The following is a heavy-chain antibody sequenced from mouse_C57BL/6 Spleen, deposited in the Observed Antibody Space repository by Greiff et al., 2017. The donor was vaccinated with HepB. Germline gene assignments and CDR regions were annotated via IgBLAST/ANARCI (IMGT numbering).Heavy chain of an antibody. V-gene: IGHV1-18*01. Sequence: EVQRVESGPELVKPGASVKIPCKASGYTFTDYNMDWVKQSHGKSLEWIGDINPNNGGTIYNQKFKGKATLTVDKSSSTAYMELRSLTSEDTAVYYCARRSSSFAYWGQGTLVTVSA. CDR3: ARRSSSFAY. CDR1: GYTFTDYN. CDR2: INPNNGGT. J-gene: IGHJ3*01. D-gene: IGHD1-1*01.